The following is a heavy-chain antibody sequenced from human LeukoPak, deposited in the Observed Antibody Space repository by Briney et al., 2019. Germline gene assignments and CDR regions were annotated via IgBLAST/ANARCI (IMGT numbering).Heavy chain of an antibody. CDR2: VNPNRGDT. D-gene: IGHD4/OR15-4a*01. CDR1: GYTFTSYA. Sequence: ASVKVSCKASGYTFTSYAINWVRQATGQGLEWMGWVNPNRGDTGYAQKFQGRVTMTRDTSKSTVYMELSSLRSDDAAVYYCARGRLKNWFDPWGQGTLVIVSS. CDR3: ARGRLKNWFDP. V-gene: IGHV1-8*01. J-gene: IGHJ5*02.